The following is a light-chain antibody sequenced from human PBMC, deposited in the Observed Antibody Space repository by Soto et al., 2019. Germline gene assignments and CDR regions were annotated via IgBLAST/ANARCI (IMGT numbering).Light chain of an antibody. CDR2: DVS. CDR3: ASYTNSITYV. J-gene: IGLJ1*01. CDR1: SSDVGGFNY. Sequence: QSVLSQPASVSGSPGQSITISCTATSSDVGGFNYVSWYQQHPGKAPKLLIYDVSSRPSGLSNRFSGSKSGNTASLIISGLQAEDEADYYCASYTNSITYVFGSGTKVTVL. V-gene: IGLV2-14*03.